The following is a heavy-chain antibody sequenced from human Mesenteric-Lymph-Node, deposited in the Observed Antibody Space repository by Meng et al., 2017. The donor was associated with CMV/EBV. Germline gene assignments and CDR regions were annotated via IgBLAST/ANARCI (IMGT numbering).Heavy chain of an antibody. CDR2: IYYSGAT. J-gene: IGHJ5*02. CDR1: GGSISTSPHY. Sequence: GSLRLSCTVSGGSISTSPHYWGWIRQAPGKGLEWIGSIYYSGATYYNPSLKRRVTISVDTSKNQFSLTMRSVTAADTAVYFCASQYYYGHPSGDGTFNWFDPWGQGTLVTVSS. D-gene: IGHD3-10*01. CDR3: ASQYYYGHPSGDGTFNWFDP. V-gene: IGHV4-39*01.